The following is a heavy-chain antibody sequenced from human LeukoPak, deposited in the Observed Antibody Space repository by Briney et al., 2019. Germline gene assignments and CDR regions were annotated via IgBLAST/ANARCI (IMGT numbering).Heavy chain of an antibody. CDR2: VYYIGTT. CDR1: GGSVSRPDSY. V-gene: IGHV4-61*08. CDR3: AKNTSSSPWFDP. Sequence: PSETLSLTCIVSGGSVSRPDSYWSWIRQPPGKGLEWIGNVYYIGTTSYNSSLKSRVTISVDTSKNQFSLEVTSVTAADTAVYYCAKNTSSSPWFDPWGQGTLVTVSS. D-gene: IGHD6-6*01. J-gene: IGHJ5*02.